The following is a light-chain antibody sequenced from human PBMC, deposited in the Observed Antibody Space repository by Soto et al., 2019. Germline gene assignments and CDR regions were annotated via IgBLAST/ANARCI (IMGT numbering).Light chain of an antibody. CDR2: GAS. CDR3: QQYGSSPPT. V-gene: IGKV3-20*01. CDR1: QSVSSNY. Sequence: EIVLTQSPGTLSLSQGERATLSCRASQSVSSNYLAWYQRKPGQAPRLLIYGASSRAIDIPNRFSGSGSGTDFPLTITRLEPEDFAVYYCQQYGSSPPTFGQGTKVEI. J-gene: IGKJ1*01.